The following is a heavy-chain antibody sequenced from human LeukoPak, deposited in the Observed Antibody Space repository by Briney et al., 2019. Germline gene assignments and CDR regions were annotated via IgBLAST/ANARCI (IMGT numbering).Heavy chain of an antibody. J-gene: IGHJ6*03. CDR3: ASQEYNADSVYYYYMDV. D-gene: IGHD6-6*01. CDR1: GYSFSNYW. Sequence: GESLKISCKASGYSFSNYWIGWVRQMPGKGLEWMGLIYPGDSGTRYSPSFQGQVTISADKSISTAYLQWRSLRASDTAIYYCASQEYNADSVYYYYMDVWGTGTTVTVSS. CDR2: IYPGDSGT. V-gene: IGHV5-51*01.